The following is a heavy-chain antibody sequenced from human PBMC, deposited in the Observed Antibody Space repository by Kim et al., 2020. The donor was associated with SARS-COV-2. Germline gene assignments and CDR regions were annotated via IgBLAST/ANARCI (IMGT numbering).Heavy chain of an antibody. Sequence: ASVKVSCKASGYTFTNYAISWVRQAPGQGLEWMGWINTDTGNPTYAQAFTGRFVFSVDTSVSTTYLQICSLKAEDTALYYCARVIWGSYRYTDSWGQGTLVTVSS. J-gene: IGHJ4*02. D-gene: IGHD3-16*02. CDR3: ARVIWGSYRYTDS. V-gene: IGHV7-4-1*01. CDR2: INTDTGNP. CDR1: GYTFTNYA.